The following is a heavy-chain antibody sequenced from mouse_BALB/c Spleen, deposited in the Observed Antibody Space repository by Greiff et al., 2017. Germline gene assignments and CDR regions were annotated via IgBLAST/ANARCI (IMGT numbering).Heavy chain of an antibody. J-gene: IGHJ4*01. CDR1: GYAFTNYL. Sequence: VKLQQSGAELVRPGTSVKVSCKASGYAFTNYLIEWVKQRPGQGLEWIGVINPGSGGTNYNEKFKGKATLTADKSSSTAYMQLSSLTSDDSAVYFCARSRGNYEGGAMDYWGQGTSVTVSS. D-gene: IGHD2-1*01. CDR3: ARSRGNYEGGAMDY. V-gene: IGHV1-54*01. CDR2: INPGSGGT.